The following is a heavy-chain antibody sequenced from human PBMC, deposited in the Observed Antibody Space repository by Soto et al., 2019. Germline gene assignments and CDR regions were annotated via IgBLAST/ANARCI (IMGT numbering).Heavy chain of an antibody. V-gene: IGHV1-3*01. CDR1: GYTFTSYA. CDR2: INAGNDNT. Sequence: QVQLVQSGAEVKKPGASVKVSCKASGYTFTSYAMHWVRQAPGQRLEWMGWINAGNDNTKYSQKFQGRVTITRDTSASTAYMELSSLRSEDTAVYYCAREFWNDAHAFDIWGQGTMVTVSS. CDR3: AREFWNDAHAFDI. D-gene: IGHD1-1*01. J-gene: IGHJ3*02.